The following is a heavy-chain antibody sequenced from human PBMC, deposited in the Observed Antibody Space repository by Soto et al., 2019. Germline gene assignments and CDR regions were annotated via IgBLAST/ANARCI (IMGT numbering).Heavy chain of an antibody. CDR1: GYTFTSYD. D-gene: IGHD3-22*01. V-gene: IGHV1-8*01. Sequence: QVQLVQSGAEVKKPGASVKVSCKASGYTFTSYDINWVRQATGQGLEWMGWMNPNSGNTGYAQKFQGRVTMTRNTSISTAYMELSSLRSEDTAVYYCARGPRPWYYDTPDYFDYCGQGTLVTVSS. CDR2: MNPNSGNT. CDR3: ARGPRPWYYDTPDYFDY. J-gene: IGHJ4*02.